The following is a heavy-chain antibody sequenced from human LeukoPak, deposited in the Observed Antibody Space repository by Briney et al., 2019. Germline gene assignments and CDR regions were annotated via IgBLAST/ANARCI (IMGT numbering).Heavy chain of an antibody. Sequence: PGGSLRLSCAASGFTFSSYAMSWVRQAPGKGLEWVSAISGSGGSTYYADSVKGRFTISRGNSKNTLYLQMNSLRAEDTAVYYCAKARSKVVANNADYWGQGTLVTVSS. CDR2: ISGSGGST. CDR1: GFTFSSYA. J-gene: IGHJ4*02. V-gene: IGHV3-23*01. D-gene: IGHD2-2*01. CDR3: AKARSKVVANNADY.